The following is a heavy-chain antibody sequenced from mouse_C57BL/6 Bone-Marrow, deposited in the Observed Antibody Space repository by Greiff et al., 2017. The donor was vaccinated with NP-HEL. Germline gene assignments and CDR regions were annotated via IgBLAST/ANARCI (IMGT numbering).Heavy chain of an antibody. CDR3: ASGGDGNSRYAMDD. J-gene: IGHJ4*01. D-gene: IGHD2-1*01. CDR2: IYPGSGST. CDR1: GYTFTSYW. Sequence: QVQLQQPGAELVKPGASVKMSCKASGYTFTSYWITWVKQRPGQGLEWIGDIYPGSGSTNYNEKFKSKATLTVDTSSSTAYMQLSSLTSEDSAVYYGASGGDGNSRYAMDDWGQGTSVTVSS. V-gene: IGHV1-55*01.